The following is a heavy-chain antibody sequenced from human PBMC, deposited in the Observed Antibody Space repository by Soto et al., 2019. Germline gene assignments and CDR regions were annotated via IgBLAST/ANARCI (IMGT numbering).Heavy chain of an antibody. Sequence: SETLSLTCIVSGGSLSRYYWTWIRQPAGKGLEWIGRISTSGSTNYNPSLKSRVTMSVDTSKNQFSLKLSSVAAADTAVYYCAAYSSTLGNFDIWGQGTKVT. CDR2: ISTSGST. D-gene: IGHD6-13*01. CDR3: AAYSSTLGNFDI. J-gene: IGHJ3*02. CDR1: GGSLSRYY. V-gene: IGHV4-4*07.